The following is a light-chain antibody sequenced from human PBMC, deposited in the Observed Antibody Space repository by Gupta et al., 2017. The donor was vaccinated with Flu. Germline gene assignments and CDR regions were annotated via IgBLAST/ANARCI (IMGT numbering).Light chain of an antibody. CDR3: QSADSSGASYV. Sequence: YALTQSPSVSVSPGQTARITCSGDALPNQYAYWYQQKASQAPVVVIYKDNERPSGIPERFSGSSSGTTVTLTINGVQAEDEADYYCQSADSSGASYVFGPGTKVTV. CDR2: KDN. V-gene: IGLV3-25*02. J-gene: IGLJ1*01. CDR1: ALPNQY.